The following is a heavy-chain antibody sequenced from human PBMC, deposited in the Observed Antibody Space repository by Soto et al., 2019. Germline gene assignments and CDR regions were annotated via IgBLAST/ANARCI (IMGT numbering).Heavy chain of an antibody. J-gene: IGHJ6*02. CDR1: GGSISSYY. CDR2: IYYSGST. Sequence: SETLSLTCIVSGGSISSYYWSWIRQPPGKGLEWIGYIYYSGSTKYNPSLKSRVTISVDTSKNQLSLKLSSVTAADTAVYYCARMEGWLSGYGMDVWGQGTTVTVSS. CDR3: ARMEGWLSGYGMDV. D-gene: IGHD3-22*01. V-gene: IGHV4-59*01.